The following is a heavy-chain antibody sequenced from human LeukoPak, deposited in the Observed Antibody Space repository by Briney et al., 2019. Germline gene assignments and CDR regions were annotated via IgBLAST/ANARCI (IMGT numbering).Heavy chain of an antibody. Sequence: GGSLRLSCAASGFTFRGSHMHWVRQASGKGLEWVGHIRSKADNYATAYGASVTGRFTISRDDSKNMAYLQMDSLKTEDTAIYYCSRQVDSVHDYWGRGILVTVSS. CDR2: IRSKADNYAT. V-gene: IGHV3-73*01. D-gene: IGHD5-12*01. CDR3: SRQVDSVHDY. CDR1: GFTFRGSH. J-gene: IGHJ4*02.